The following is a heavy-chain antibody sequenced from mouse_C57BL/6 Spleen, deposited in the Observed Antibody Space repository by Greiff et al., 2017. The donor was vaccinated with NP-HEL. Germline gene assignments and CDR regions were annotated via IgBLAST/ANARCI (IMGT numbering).Heavy chain of an antibody. CDR1: GFTFSDYG. J-gene: IGHJ4*01. D-gene: IGHD1-1*01. Sequence: EVKLQESGGGLVKPGGSLKLSCAASGFTFSDYGMHWVRQAPEKGLEWVAYISSGSSTIYYADTVKGRFTISRDNAKNTLFLQMTSLRSEDTAMYYCARQRGYYGTSSMDYWGQGTSVTVSS. CDR2: ISSGSSTI. V-gene: IGHV5-17*01. CDR3: ARQRGYYGTSSMDY.